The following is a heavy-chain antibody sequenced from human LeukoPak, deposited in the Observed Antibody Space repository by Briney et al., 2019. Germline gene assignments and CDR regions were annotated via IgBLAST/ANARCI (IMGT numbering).Heavy chain of an antibody. CDR2: ISYHGIDK. D-gene: IGHD2-2*01. V-gene: IGHV3-30-3*01. Sequence: GGSLRLSCAASGFTFSHYAMHWVRQAPGKGLEWVAVISYHGIDKYYADSVKGRFTISRDNSKNALYLQMNSLRPEDTAVYYCARAGEDVVLGPAPVGGSPYNWFDPWGQGTLVTVSS. CDR3: ARAGEDVVLGPAPVGGSPYNWFDP. CDR1: GFTFSHYA. J-gene: IGHJ5*02.